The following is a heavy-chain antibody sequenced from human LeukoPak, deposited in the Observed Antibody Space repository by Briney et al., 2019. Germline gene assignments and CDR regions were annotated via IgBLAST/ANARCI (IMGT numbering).Heavy chain of an antibody. CDR2: INHSGST. Sequence: SETLSLTCAVYGGSFSGYYWSWIRQPPGKGLEWIGEINHSGSTNYNPSLKSRVTISVDTSKNQFSLKLSSVTAADTAAYYCARGVSPGIAAAGTSLDYWGQGTLVTVSS. D-gene: IGHD6-13*01. V-gene: IGHV4-34*01. CDR1: GGSFSGYY. J-gene: IGHJ4*02. CDR3: ARGVSPGIAAAGTSLDY.